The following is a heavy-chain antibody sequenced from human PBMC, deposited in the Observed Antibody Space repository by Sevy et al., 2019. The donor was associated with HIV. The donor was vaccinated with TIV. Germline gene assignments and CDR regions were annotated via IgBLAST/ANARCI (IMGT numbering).Heavy chain of an antibody. CDR3: ARGAVEYCTDDCYHRFDY. Sequence: GGSLRLSCAASGFTFTLYAIHWVRQAPGKGLEWVALISYSGTNKYYADSVKGRFTISRDDSKNTAYLQMNNLRTDDTAVYYCARGAVEYCTDDCYHRFDYWGQRTQVTVSS. V-gene: IGHV3-30-3*01. D-gene: IGHD2-21*02. J-gene: IGHJ4*02. CDR2: ISYSGTNK. CDR1: GFTFTLYA.